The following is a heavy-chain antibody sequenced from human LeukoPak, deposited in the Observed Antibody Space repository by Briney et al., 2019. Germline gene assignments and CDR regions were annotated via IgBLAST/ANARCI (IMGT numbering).Heavy chain of an antibody. CDR3: ARLGRICYYYYVDV. CDR1: GGSFSGYY. Sequence: SETLSLTCAVYGGSFSGYYWSWIRQPPGKGLEWIGEINHIGSTNYNPSPKSRVTISVDTSKNQSSLKQSAVTAADTAVYYCARLGRICYYYYVDVWGKGTKVTTSS. V-gene: IGHV4-34*01. CDR2: INHIGST. J-gene: IGHJ6*03. D-gene: IGHD1-26*01.